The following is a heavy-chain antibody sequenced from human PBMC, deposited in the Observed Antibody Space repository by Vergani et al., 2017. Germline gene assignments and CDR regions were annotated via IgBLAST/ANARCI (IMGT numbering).Heavy chain of an antibody. CDR2: IYYSGST. D-gene: IGHD3-3*01. J-gene: IGHJ3*02. CDR3: ARVARITIFGVARGAFDI. CDR1: GGSISSYY. V-gene: IGHV4-59*01. Sequence: QVQLPESGPGLVKPSETLSLTCTVSGGSISSYYWSWIRQPPGKGLEWIGYIYYSGSTNYNPSLKSRVTISVDTSKNQFSLKLSSVTAADTAVYYCARVARITIFGVARGAFDIWGQGTMVTVSS.